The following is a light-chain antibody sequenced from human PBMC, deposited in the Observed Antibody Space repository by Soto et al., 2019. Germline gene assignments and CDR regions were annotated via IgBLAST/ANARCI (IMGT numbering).Light chain of an antibody. CDR1: QSLLDSDGDTY. CDR3: MQATQFPHT. V-gene: IGKV2-24*01. J-gene: IGKJ2*01. Sequence: DIVMTQTPLSSPVTLGQPASISCRSSQSLLDSDGDTYLSWLQQRPGQPPRLLIYKTSSRFSGVPDRFSGSGAGTDFTLKISRVEGEDGGVYYCMQATQFPHTFGQGTKLEI. CDR2: KTS.